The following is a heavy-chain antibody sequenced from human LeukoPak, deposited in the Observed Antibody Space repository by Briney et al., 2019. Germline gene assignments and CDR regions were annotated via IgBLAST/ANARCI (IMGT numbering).Heavy chain of an antibody. Sequence: ASVKVSCKASGYTFTSYGISWVRQAPGQGLEWMGWISAYNGNTNYAQKLQGRVTMTTDTSTSTAYMELRGLRSDDTAVYYCARDSRYYYDSSVPFDYWGQGTLVTVSS. CDR2: ISAYNGNT. V-gene: IGHV1-18*01. J-gene: IGHJ4*02. D-gene: IGHD3-22*01. CDR1: GYTFTSYG. CDR3: ARDSRYYYDSSVPFDY.